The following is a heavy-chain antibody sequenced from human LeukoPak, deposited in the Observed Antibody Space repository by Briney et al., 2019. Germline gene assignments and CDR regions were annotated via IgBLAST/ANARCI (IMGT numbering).Heavy chain of an antibody. Sequence: PSETLSLTCTVSGGSISSYYWSWIRQPAGKGLEWIGRIYTSGSTNYNPSLKSRVTISVDTSKNQFSLKLSSVTAADTAVYYCARDRDYYDSSGYHTSYYYYMDVWGKGTTVTVSS. D-gene: IGHD3-22*01. V-gene: IGHV4-4*07. J-gene: IGHJ6*03. CDR2: IYTSGST. CDR1: GGSISSYY. CDR3: ARDRDYYDSSGYHTSYYYYMDV.